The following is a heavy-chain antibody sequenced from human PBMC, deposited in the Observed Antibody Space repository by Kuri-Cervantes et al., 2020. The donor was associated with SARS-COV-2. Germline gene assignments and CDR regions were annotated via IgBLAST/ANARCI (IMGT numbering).Heavy chain of an antibody. V-gene: IGHV1-69*08. CDR2: IIPILGSA. J-gene: IGHJ6*02. D-gene: IGHD2-2*01. CDR3: ATSFVVVPAAIAQIYYYGMDV. CDR1: GGTFSSNT. Sequence: SVKVSCKASGGTFSSNTIAWVRQAPGQGLEWMGWIIPILGSATYAQKFQGRITIAADKATNTAYMGLNNLRSEDTAVYYCATSFVVVPAAIAQIYYYGMDVRGQGTTVTVSS.